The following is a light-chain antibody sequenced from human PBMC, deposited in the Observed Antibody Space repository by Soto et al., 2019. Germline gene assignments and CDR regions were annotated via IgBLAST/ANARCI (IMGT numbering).Light chain of an antibody. V-gene: IGKV3-20*01. J-gene: IGKJ5*01. CDR1: QSVSSY. CDR3: QQSSSSPIT. Sequence: EIVLTHSPATLSSSAPQRATLSCGASQSVSSYLAWYQQKPGQAPRLLIYRTSNRATGIPDRFSGSGSGTDFTLTISRLEAEDFAVYYCQQSSSSPITFGQGTRLEIK. CDR2: RTS.